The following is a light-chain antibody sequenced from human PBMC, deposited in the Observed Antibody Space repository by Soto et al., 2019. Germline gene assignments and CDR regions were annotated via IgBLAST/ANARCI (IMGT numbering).Light chain of an antibody. CDR2: GAS. CDR1: QSVNNNY. Sequence: EIVLTQSPGTLSVSPGERATLSCRTSQSVNNNYLAWYQQQPGQAPRLRIYGASSRATGIPDRFSGSGSGTDFTLSISRLEPEDSAVYYCQQYSSLWTFGQGTKVDIK. J-gene: IGKJ1*01. CDR3: QQYSSLWT. V-gene: IGKV3-20*01.